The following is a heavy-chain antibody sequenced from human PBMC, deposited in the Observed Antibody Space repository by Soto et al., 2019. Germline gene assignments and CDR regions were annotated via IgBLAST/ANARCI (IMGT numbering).Heavy chain of an antibody. D-gene: IGHD3-3*01. CDR2: IYYSGST. J-gene: IGHJ4*02. CDR3: AREVDDFWSGFVDY. Sequence: PSETLSLTCTVSGGSISSGDYYWSWIRQPPGKGLEWIGYIYYSGSTYYNPSLKSRVTISVDTSKNQFSLKLSSVTAADTAVYYCAREVDDFWSGFVDYWGQGTMVTV. V-gene: IGHV4-30-4*01. CDR1: GGSISSGDYY.